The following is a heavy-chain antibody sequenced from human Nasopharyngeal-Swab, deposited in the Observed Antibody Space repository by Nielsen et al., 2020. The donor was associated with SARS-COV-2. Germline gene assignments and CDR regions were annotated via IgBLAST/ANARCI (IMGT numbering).Heavy chain of an antibody. CDR2: IYYSGST. CDR1: GGSISSGGYY. J-gene: IGHJ3*02. CDR3: ARHANYDYVWGSYRPHDAFDI. D-gene: IGHD3-16*02. Sequence: SETLSLTCTVSGGSISSGGYYWIWIRQHPGKGLEWIGYIYYSGSTNYNPSLKSRVTISVDTSKNQFSLKLSSVTAADTAVYYCARHANYDYVWGSYRPHDAFDIWGQGTMVTVSS. V-gene: IGHV4-61*08.